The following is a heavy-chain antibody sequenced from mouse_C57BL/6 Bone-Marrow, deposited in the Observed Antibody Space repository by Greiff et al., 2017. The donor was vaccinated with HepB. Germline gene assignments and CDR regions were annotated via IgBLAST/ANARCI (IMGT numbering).Heavy chain of an antibody. J-gene: IGHJ2*01. CDR1: GFNIKNTY. V-gene: IGHV14-3*01. Sequence: EVKLVESVAELVRPGASVKLSCTASGFNIKNTYMHWVKQRPEQGLEWIGRIDPANGNTKYAPKFQGKATITADTSSNTAYLQLSSLTSEDTAIYYCARPGNGNYPLYFDYWGQGTTLTVSS. CDR2: IDPANGNT. CDR3: ARPGNGNYPLYFDY. D-gene: IGHD2-1*01.